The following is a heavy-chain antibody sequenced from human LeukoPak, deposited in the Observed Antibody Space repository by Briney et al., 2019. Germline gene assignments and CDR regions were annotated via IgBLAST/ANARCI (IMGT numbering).Heavy chain of an antibody. CDR1: GFTFSSYA. V-gene: IGHV3-23*01. Sequence: GGSLRLSCAASGFTFSSYAMSWVRQAPGKGLEWVSAISGSGGSTYYADSVKGRFTISRDNSKNTLYLQMNSLRAEDTAVYYCAKGSYYDSSGYRWDYWGQGTLVTVSS. CDR3: AKGSYYDSSGYRWDY. D-gene: IGHD3-22*01. CDR2: ISGSGGST. J-gene: IGHJ4*02.